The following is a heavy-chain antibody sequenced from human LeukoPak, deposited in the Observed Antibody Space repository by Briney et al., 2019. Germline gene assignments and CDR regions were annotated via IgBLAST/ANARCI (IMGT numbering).Heavy chain of an antibody. D-gene: IGHD2-21*02. CDR3: ARNCGGDCQDAFDI. CDR2: INAGNGNT. V-gene: IGHV1-3*01. Sequence: ASVEVSCKASGYTFTSYAMHWVRQAPGQRLEWMGWINAGNGNTKYSQKFQGRVTITRDTSASTAYMELSSLRSEDTAVYYCARNCGGDCQDAFDIWGQGTMVTVSS. J-gene: IGHJ3*02. CDR1: GYTFTSYA.